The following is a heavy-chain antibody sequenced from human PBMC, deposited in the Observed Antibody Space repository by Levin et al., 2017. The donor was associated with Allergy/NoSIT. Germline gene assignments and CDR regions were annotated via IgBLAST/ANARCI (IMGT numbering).Heavy chain of an antibody. CDR3: AKEGYSSSAGYFQH. CDR2: ISYDGSNK. CDR1: GFTFSSYG. J-gene: IGHJ1*01. D-gene: IGHD6-6*01. V-gene: IGHV3-30*18. Sequence: GGSLRLSCAASGFTFSSYGMHWVRQAPGKGLEWVAVISYDGSNKYYADSVKGRFTISRDNSKNTLYLQMNSLRAEDTAVYYCAKEGYSSSAGYFQHWGQGTLVTVSS.